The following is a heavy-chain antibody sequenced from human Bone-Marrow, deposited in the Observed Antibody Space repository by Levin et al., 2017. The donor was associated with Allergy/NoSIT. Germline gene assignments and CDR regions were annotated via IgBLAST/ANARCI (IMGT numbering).Heavy chain of an antibody. J-gene: IGHJ4*02. D-gene: IGHD2-2*02. CDR3: ARDQSVVVPAATPDY. CDR2: ISYDGSNK. CDR1: GFTFSSYA. Sequence: GESLKISCAASGFTFSSYAMHWVRQAPGKGLEWVAVISYDGSNKYYADSVKGRFTISRDNSKNTLYLQMNSLRAEDTAVYYCARDQSVVVPAATPDYWGQGTLVTVSS. V-gene: IGHV3-30*04.